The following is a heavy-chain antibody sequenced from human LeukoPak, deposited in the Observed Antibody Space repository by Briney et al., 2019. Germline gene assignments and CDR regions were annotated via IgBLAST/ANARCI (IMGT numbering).Heavy chain of an antibody. J-gene: IGHJ4*02. Sequence: SETLSLTCTVSGGSVSSGSYYWSWIRQPPGKGLEWIGYIYYSGSTNYNPSLKSRVTISVDTSKNQFSLKLSSVTAADTAVYYCATPYCGGDCYSLSYWGQGTLVTVSS. CDR3: ATPYCGGDCYSLSY. V-gene: IGHV4-61*01. D-gene: IGHD2-21*02. CDR2: IYYSGST. CDR1: GGSVSSGSYY.